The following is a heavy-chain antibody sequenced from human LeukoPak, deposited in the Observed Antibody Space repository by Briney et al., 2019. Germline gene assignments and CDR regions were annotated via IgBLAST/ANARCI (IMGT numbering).Heavy chain of an antibody. CDR2: IFRSGSA. V-gene: IGHV4-4*02. Sequence: PSGPRSSTCVVSSDSFFSASWCGRSSRPLHQGRKWVGEIFRSGSANYSRSLKSRVTISVDKSKNQFSLSLNSVTAADTAVYYSARKARNGHTLDYWGQGTLVTVSA. CDR3: ARKARNGHTLDY. J-gene: IGHJ4*02. CDR1: SDSFFSASW. D-gene: IGHD5-24*01.